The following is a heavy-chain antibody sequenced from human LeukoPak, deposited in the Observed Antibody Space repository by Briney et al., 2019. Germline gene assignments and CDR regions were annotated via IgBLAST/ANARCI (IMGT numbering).Heavy chain of an antibody. J-gene: IGHJ6*03. Sequence: ASVKVSCKASGYTFTSYDINWVRQAPGQGLEWMGWINPNSGGTNYAQKFQGRVTMTRDTSISTAYMELSRLRSDDTAVYYCARDPKAAYCSGGSCYSSGRLYYYMDVWGKGTTVTVSS. CDR2: INPNSGGT. CDR3: ARDPKAAYCSGGSCYSSGRLYYYMDV. V-gene: IGHV1-2*02. CDR1: GYTFTSYD. D-gene: IGHD2-15*01.